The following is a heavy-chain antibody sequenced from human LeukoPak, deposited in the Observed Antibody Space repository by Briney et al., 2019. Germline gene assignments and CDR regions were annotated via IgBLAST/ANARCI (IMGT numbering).Heavy chain of an antibody. J-gene: IGHJ4*02. CDR1: GFTFSNAW. Sequence: PGGSLRLSCAASGFTFSNAWMSWVRRAPGKGLEWVGRIKSKTDGGTTDYAAPVKGRFTISRDDSKNTLYLQMNSLKTEDTAVYYCTTDYYDSSGYDYWGQGTLVTVSS. CDR3: TTDYYDSSGYDY. V-gene: IGHV3-15*01. CDR2: IKSKTDGGTT. D-gene: IGHD3-22*01.